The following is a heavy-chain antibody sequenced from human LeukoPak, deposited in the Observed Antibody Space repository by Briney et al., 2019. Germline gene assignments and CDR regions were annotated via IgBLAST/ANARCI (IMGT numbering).Heavy chain of an antibody. CDR3: ARDATMVPLYYYYYMDV. D-gene: IGHD3-10*01. J-gene: IGHJ6*03. V-gene: IGHV3-7*01. Sequence: GGSLRLSCAASGFTFSSYWMSWVRQAPGKGLEWVANIKQDGSEKYYVDSAKGRFTISRDNAKNSLYLQMNSLRAEDTAVYYCARDATMVPLYYYYYMDVWGKGTTVTVSS. CDR2: IKQDGSEK. CDR1: GFTFSSYW.